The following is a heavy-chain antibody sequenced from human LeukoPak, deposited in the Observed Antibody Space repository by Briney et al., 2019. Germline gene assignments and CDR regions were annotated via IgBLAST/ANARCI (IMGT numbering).Heavy chain of an antibody. V-gene: IGHV6-1*01. D-gene: IGHD1-26*01. J-gene: IGHJ4*02. CDR3: ARDPVGGSTIFDY. CDR1: GDSLSSNSAA. Sequence: SQTLSLTCAISGDSLSSNSAAWHWIRQSPSRGLEWLGRTYYRSKWYYDYAVAVKSRISINPDTSKNRFSLQLSSVTPEDTAVYYCARDPVGGSTIFDYWGQGTLVTVSS. CDR2: TYYRSKWYY.